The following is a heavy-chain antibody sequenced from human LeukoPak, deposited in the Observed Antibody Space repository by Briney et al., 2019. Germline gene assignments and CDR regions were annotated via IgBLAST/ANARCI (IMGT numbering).Heavy chain of an antibody. CDR1: GFTFSSYA. D-gene: IGHD3-22*01. CDR3: AKDDSSGYHSPNY. CDR2: ISGRGGGT. V-gene: IGHV3-23*01. J-gene: IGHJ4*02. Sequence: QSGGSLRLSCAASGFTFSSYAMSWVRQAPGKGLEWVSAISGRGGGTYYADSVKGRFTISRDNSKDTLSLQMNSLRAEDTAVYYCAKDDSSGYHSPNYWGQGTLVTVSS.